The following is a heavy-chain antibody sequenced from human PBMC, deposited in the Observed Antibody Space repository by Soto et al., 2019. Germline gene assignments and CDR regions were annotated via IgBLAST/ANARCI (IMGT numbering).Heavy chain of an antibody. V-gene: IGHV3-21*01. D-gene: IGHD2-2*01. CDR2: ISSSSSYI. CDR1: GFTFSSYS. Sequence: PGGSLRLSCAASGFTFSSYSMNWVRQAPGKGLEWVSSISSSSSYIYYADSVKGRFTISRDNAKNSLYLQMNSLRAEDTAVYYCARDSYCSSTSCYLGGMDVWGQGTTVTVS. CDR3: ARDSYCSSTSCYLGGMDV. J-gene: IGHJ6*02.